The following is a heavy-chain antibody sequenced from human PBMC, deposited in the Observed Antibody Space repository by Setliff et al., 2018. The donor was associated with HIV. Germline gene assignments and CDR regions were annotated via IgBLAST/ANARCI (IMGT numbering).Heavy chain of an antibody. Sequence: ASVKVSCKASGYTFSSYGISWVRQAPGQGVEWMGWISAYNGNTNYAQKLQGRVTMTTDTSTSTAYMELRSLRSDDTAVYYCARAAWDFLWGGVDYWGRGTLVTVSS. J-gene: IGHJ4*02. V-gene: IGHV1-18*01. CDR2: ISAYNGNT. CDR3: ARAAWDFLWGGVDY. D-gene: IGHD1-26*01. CDR1: GYTFSSYG.